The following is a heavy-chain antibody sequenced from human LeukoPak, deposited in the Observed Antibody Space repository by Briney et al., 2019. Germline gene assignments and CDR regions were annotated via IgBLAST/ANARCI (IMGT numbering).Heavy chain of an antibody. V-gene: IGHV4-31*03. CDR2: IYCSGST. CDR3: ARVSTYDYVWGSYRYIDY. J-gene: IGHJ4*02. CDR1: GGSISSGGYY. D-gene: IGHD3-16*02. Sequence: PSETLSLTCTVSGGSISSGGYYWSWIRQHPGKGLEWIGYIYCSGSTYYNPSLKSRVTISVDTSKNQFSLKLSSVTAADTAVYYCARVSTYDYVWGSYRYIDYWGQGTLVTVSS.